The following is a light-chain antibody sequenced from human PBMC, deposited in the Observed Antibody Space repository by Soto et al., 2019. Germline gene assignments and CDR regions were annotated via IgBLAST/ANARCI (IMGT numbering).Light chain of an antibody. CDR1: QSVSSSY. V-gene: IGKV3-20*01. Sequence: EIVLTQSPGTLSLSPGERDTLSCRASQSVSSSYLAWYQQKPGQAPRLLIYGASSRATCIPDRFSGSVSGIDFHLTISRLDPGDFAVYYCQHSRWTFGQGTNVEI. J-gene: IGKJ1*01. CDR3: QHSRWT. CDR2: GAS.